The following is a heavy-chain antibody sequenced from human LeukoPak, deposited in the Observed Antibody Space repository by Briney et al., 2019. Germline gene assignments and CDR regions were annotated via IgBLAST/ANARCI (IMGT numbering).Heavy chain of an antibody. CDR3: ARDGEVLRFLEWSTLTSYYYYMDV. V-gene: IGHV1-46*01. CDR1: GYTFTSYY. D-gene: IGHD3-3*01. CDR2: INPSGGST. J-gene: IGHJ6*03. Sequence: GASVKVSCKASGYTFTSYYMHWVRQAPGQGLEWMGIINPSGGSTSYAQKFQGRVTVTRDTSTSTVYMKLSSLRSEDTAVYYCARDGEVLRFLEWSTLTSYYYYMDVWGKGTTVTVSS.